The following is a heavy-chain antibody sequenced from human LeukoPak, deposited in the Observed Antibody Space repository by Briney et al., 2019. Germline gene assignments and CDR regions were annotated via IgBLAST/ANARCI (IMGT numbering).Heavy chain of an antibody. J-gene: IGHJ6*02. CDR2: INHSGST. V-gene: IGHV4-34*01. CDR3: ARGYSYGFGYYYYGMDV. CDR1: GGSFSGYY. D-gene: IGHD5-18*01. Sequence: SETLSLTCAVYGGSFSGYYWSWIRQPPGKGLEWIGEINHSGSTNYNPSPKSRVTISVDTSKNQFSLKLSSVTAADTAVYYCARGYSYGFGYYYYGMDVWGQGTTVTVSS.